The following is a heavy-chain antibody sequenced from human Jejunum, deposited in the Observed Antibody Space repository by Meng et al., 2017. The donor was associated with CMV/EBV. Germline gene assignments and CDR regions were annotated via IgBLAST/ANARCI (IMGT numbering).Heavy chain of an antibody. Sequence: GQLVELGVGFVKPGVSLRLSCAAYGCRLSDYYIHWIRQAPGKGLEWISYIGTTSGIYTKYIDSVTGRFTISRDNAKNSVYLQMNMLRAEDTAVYYCARDPRACDYWGQGTLVTVSS. CDR2: IGTTSGIYT. J-gene: IGHJ4*02. CDR1: GCRLSDYY. CDR3: ARDPRACDY. V-gene: IGHV3-11*06.